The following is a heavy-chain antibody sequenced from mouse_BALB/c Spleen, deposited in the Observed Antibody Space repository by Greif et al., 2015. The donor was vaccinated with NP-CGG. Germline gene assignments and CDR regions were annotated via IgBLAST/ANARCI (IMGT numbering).Heavy chain of an antibody. J-gene: IGHJ2*01. V-gene: IGHV1-14*01. D-gene: IGHD2-14*01. CDR1: GCTFTNYV. Sequence: VQLQQPGPELVKPGASVKMSCKASGCTFTNYVLHWVKQRPGQGLEWIGSITPYNDGNNYNEKFKGKVTLTSDKSSXTAYMELSSLTSEHPAVYYCARRRYDLYYFDYWGQGTTLIVSS. CDR3: ARRRYDLYYFDY. CDR2: ITPYNDGN.